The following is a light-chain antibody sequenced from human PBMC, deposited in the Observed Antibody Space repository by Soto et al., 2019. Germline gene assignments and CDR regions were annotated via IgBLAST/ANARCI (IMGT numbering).Light chain of an antibody. CDR3: QQYNNWPGLT. CDR2: GPS. Sequence: EIVMTQSPATLSVSPGERATLSCRASQSVSSNFAWYQQKPGQAPALLIYGPSTRATGIPARFSGSGSGTEFTLTISSLQSEDFAVYYCQQYNNWPGLTFGGGTKVEIK. CDR1: QSVSSN. J-gene: IGKJ4*01. V-gene: IGKV3-15*01.